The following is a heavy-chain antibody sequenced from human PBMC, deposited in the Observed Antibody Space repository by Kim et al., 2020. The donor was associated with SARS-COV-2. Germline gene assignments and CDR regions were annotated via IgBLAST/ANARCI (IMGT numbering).Heavy chain of an antibody. J-gene: IGHJ4*02. Sequence: GGSLRLSCAASGFTFSDYWMTWVRHGPGKGMEWVANIKADGSEGFYVDSVKGRFTISRDNVKNSLSLQMDSLRAEDTAIYYCATDRWGPGYWGRGTLVTV. CDR1: GFTFSDYW. D-gene: IGHD7-27*01. CDR3: ATDRWGPGY. CDR2: IKADGSEG. V-gene: IGHV3-7*03.